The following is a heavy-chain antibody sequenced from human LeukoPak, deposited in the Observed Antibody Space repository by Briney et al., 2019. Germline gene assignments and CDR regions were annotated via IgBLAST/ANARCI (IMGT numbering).Heavy chain of an antibody. D-gene: IGHD5-12*01. CDR1: GYTFASYG. Sequence: APVKVSCKASGYTFASYGISWVRQAPGQGLEWMGWISAYNGNTNYAQKLQGRVTMTTDTSTSTAYMELRSLRSDDTAVYYCARAIGGYATHYYYYMDVWGKGTTVTISS. V-gene: IGHV1-18*01. J-gene: IGHJ6*03. CDR3: ARAIGGYATHYYYYMDV. CDR2: ISAYNGNT.